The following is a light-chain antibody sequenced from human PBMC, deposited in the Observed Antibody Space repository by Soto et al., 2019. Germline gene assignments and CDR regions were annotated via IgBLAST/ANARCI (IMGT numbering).Light chain of an antibody. CDR1: QSMGSN. CDR3: QQFHNWPRT. CDR2: GAS. J-gene: IGKJ1*01. Sequence: EIVLTQPPATLSLSPGERATLSCRASQSMGSNVAWYQQKPGQAPRLLIYGASTRAAGIPARFSGSGSGTEFTLTITSLQSEDFAVYYCQQFHNWPRTFGQGTKVDIK. V-gene: IGKV3-15*01.